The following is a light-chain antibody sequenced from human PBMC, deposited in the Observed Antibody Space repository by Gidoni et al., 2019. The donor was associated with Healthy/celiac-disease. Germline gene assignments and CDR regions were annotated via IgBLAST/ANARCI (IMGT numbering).Light chain of an antibody. Sequence: QSVLTQPPSVSEAPGQRVTISCTRSSSNIGAGYDVHWYQQLPGTAPKLLIYGNNNRPSGVPDRFSGSKSDTSASLAITGLRAEDEADYYCQSFDSSLNGWVFGGGTKLTVL. J-gene: IGLJ3*02. V-gene: IGLV1-40*01. CDR3: QSFDSSLNGWV. CDR1: SSNIGAGYD. CDR2: GNN.